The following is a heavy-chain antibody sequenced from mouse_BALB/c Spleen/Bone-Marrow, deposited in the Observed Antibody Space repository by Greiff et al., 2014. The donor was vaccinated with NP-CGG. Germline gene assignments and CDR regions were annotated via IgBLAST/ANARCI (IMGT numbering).Heavy chain of an antibody. CDR2: IRNKANGYTT. CDR1: GFTFTDYY. D-gene: IGHD1-1*01. J-gene: IGHJ2*01. CDR3: ARDMGLLRFDY. V-gene: IGHV7-3*02. Sequence: EVQLVESGGGLVQPGGSLRLSCATSGFTFTDYYMSWVRQPPGKALEWLGFIRNKANGYTTEYSASVKGRFTISRDNSQSILYLQMNTLRAEGSATYYCARDMGLLRFDYWGQGTTLTVSS.